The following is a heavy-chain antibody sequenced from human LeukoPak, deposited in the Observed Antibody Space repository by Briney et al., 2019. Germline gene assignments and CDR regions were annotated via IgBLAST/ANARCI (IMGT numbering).Heavy chain of an antibody. CDR3: ATSNYSLDY. CDR2: INHSGST. Sequence: SETLSLTCAVYGGSFSGYYWSWIRQPPGKGLEWIGEINHSGSTNYNPSLKSRVIISVDTSKNQFSLKLSSVTAADTAVYYCATSNYSLDYWGQGTLITVSS. J-gene: IGHJ4*02. CDR1: GGSFSGYY. V-gene: IGHV4-34*01. D-gene: IGHD1-7*01.